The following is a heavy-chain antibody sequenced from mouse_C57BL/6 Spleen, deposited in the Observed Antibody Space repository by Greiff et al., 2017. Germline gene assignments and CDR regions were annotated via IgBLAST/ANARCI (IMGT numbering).Heavy chain of an antibody. V-gene: IGHV1-72*01. CDR3: ARWDYDRYYYAMDY. D-gene: IGHD2-4*01. Sequence: QVHVKQPGAELVKPGASVKLSCKASGYTFTSYWMHWVKQRPGRGLEWIGRIDPNSGGTKYNEKFKSKATLTIDKPSSTAYMQLSSLTSEDSAVYYCARWDYDRYYYAMDYWGQGTSVTVSS. CDR1: GYTFTSYW. J-gene: IGHJ4*01. CDR2: IDPNSGGT.